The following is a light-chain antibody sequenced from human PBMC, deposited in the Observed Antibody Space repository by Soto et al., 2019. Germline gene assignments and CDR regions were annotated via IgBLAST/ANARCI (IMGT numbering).Light chain of an antibody. J-gene: IGLJ3*02. CDR1: SSDVGGYNY. CDR3: SSYAGRTNVV. CDR2: EVS. Sequence: QSALTQPPSASGSPGQSVTISCTGTSSDVGGYNYVSWYQQHPGKAPKLMIYEVSKRPSGVPDRFSGSKSGNTASLTVSGLQAEDEADYYCSSYAGRTNVVSGGGTKLTVL. V-gene: IGLV2-8*01.